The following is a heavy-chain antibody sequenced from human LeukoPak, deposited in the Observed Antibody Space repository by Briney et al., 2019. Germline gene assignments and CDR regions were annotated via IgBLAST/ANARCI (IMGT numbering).Heavy chain of an antibody. Sequence: GGSLRLSCAASGFTFSSYAMSWVRQAPGKGLEWVSAISGHGAKTHYADSVKDRFTISRDNSKNTLFLQMYSLRAEDTAIYYCAKEAYYGDYAAFHYGLDDWGHGTTVTVSS. CDR2: ISGHGAKT. CDR1: GFTFSSYA. D-gene: IGHD4-17*01. V-gene: IGHV3-23*01. J-gene: IGHJ6*02. CDR3: AKEAYYGDYAAFHYGLDD.